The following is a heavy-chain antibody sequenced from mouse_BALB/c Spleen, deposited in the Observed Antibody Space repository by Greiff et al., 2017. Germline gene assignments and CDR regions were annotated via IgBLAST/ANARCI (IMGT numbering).Heavy chain of an antibody. V-gene: IGHV5-12-1*01. J-gene: IGHJ4*01. CDR3: ARHPLGRRYAMDY. CDR1: GFAFSSYD. Sequence: EVKLVESGGGLVKPGGSLKLSCAASGFAFSSYDMSWVRQTPEKRLEWVAYISSGGGSTYYPDTVKGRFTISRDNAKNTLYLQMSSLKSEDTAMYYCARHPLGRRYAMDYWGQGTSVTVSS. D-gene: IGHD4-1*01. CDR2: ISSGGGST.